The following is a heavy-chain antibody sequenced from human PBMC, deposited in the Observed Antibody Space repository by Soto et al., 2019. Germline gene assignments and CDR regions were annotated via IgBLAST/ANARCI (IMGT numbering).Heavy chain of an antibody. CDR3: ALRYYDYVWGSYRYHHFDY. Sequence: SGPTVVNPTQTLTLTCTFSGFSLSTSGVGVGWIRQPPGKALEWLALIYWNDDKRYSPSLKSRLTITKDTSKNQVVLTMTNMDPVDTATYYCALRYYDYVWGSYRYHHFDYWGQGTLVTVSS. CDR2: IYWNDDK. J-gene: IGHJ4*02. V-gene: IGHV2-5*01. CDR1: GFSLSTSGVG. D-gene: IGHD3-16*02.